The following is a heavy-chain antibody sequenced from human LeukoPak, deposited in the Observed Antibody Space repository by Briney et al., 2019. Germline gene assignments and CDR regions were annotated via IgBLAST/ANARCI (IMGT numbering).Heavy chain of an antibody. V-gene: IGHV3-30*18. J-gene: IGHJ4*02. CDR1: GFTFSNYD. Sequence: TGGSLRLSCAACGFTFSNYDMHWVRQAPGKGLEWVAVISYDGTNKYYADSVKGRFTISRDNSKNTLHLQMNSLRAEDTAVYYCAKDDRGNEAPFDYWGQGTLVTVSS. CDR3: AKDDRGNEAPFDY. CDR2: ISYDGTNK.